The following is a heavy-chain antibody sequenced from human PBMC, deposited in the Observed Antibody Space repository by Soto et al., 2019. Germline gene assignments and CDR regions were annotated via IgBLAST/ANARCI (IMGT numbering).Heavy chain of an antibody. Sequence: QPGGSLRLSCAASGFTFSSYGMHWVRQAPGKGQEWVAVVWYDGSNEFHAESVKGRFTISRDNSKNTLYLQMNSLRAEDTAVYYCARDLCREYGGYECHYYYGMDVWGQGTTVTVSS. V-gene: IGHV3-33*01. J-gene: IGHJ6*02. CDR1: GFTFSSYG. CDR2: VWYDGSNE. D-gene: IGHD5-12*01. CDR3: ARDLCREYGGYECHYYYGMDV.